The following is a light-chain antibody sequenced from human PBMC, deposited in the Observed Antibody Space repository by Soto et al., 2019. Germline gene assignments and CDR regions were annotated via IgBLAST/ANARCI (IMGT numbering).Light chain of an antibody. CDR2: DAS. Sequence: EIVLTQSPATLSLSPGERATLSCRASQSVSTYLAWYQQKPGQAPRLLIYDASKRATGIPGRFSGSGSGTDFTLTITSLEPEDFGVYYCQQRSNWPPTWTFGQGTKVDIK. J-gene: IGKJ1*01. CDR3: QQRSNWPPTWT. CDR1: QSVSTY. V-gene: IGKV3-11*01.